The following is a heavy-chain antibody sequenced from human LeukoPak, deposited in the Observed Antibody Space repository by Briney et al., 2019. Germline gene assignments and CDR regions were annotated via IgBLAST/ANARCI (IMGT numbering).Heavy chain of an antibody. D-gene: IGHD2-8*01. CDR1: GFTFSSYA. CDR2: ITGSGDST. J-gene: IGHJ4*02. CDR3: ASSAYATLSVGG. V-gene: IGHV3-23*01. Sequence: PGGSLRLSCAASGFTFSSYAMSWVRQAPGKGLEWVSAITGSGDSTWHADSVRGRFTISRDNSKNTLYLQMNSLRVEDTAVYYCASSAYATLSVGGWGQGSLVTVSS.